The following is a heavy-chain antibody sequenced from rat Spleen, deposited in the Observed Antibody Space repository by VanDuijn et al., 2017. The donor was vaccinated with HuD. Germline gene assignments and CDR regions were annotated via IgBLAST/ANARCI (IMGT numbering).Heavy chain of an antibody. V-gene: IGHV5-27*01. J-gene: IGHJ2*01. CDR1: GFTFSNYY. D-gene: IGHD1-11*01. CDR2: ISTGGGIT. CDR3: TTANHGGFSELYYFDY. Sequence: EVQLVESGGGLVQPGRTLKLSCAASGFTFSNYYMAWVRQAPTKGLECVAYISTGGGITYYRDSVKGRFTISRDNAKNTLFLQMERLRSEDTANYFCTTANHGGFSELYYFDYWGQGVMVTVSS.